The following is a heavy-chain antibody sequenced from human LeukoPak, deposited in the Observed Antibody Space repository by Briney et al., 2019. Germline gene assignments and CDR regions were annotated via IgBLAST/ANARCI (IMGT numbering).Heavy chain of an antibody. J-gene: IGHJ4*02. CDR1: GYTINNYG. V-gene: IGHV1-18*01. Sequence: ASVKVSCKASGYTINNYGISWVRQAPGQGLEWMGWITAHKANTQYAQKFQGRVTMTTDTSTSTAYMELSRLRSDDTAVYYCARGVGYSSGWAQVAFDYWGQGTLVTVSS. CDR2: ITAHKANT. CDR3: ARGVGYSSGWAQVAFDY. D-gene: IGHD6-19*01.